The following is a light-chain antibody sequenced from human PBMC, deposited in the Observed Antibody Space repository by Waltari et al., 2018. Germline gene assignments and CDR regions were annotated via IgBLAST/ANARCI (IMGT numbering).Light chain of an antibody. CDR3: QQYGSSPLYT. CDR2: DAA. J-gene: IGKJ2*01. V-gene: IGKV3-20*01. Sequence: ENVLTQSPGTLSLSPGEGATLSCRASQSVSSRHLAWYQQKPGQAPSPLIYDAASRATGVPDMFSGSASGTDFTLTISRLEPEDSAVYYCQQYGSSPLYTFGQGTKLEIK. CDR1: QSVSSRH.